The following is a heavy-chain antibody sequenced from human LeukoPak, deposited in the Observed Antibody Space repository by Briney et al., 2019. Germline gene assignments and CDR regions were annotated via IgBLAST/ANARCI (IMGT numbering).Heavy chain of an antibody. V-gene: IGHV4-59*01. CDR3: ARVDYDSSGIDY. D-gene: IGHD3-22*01. CDR1: GGSISSYY. CDR2: IYYSGRT. J-gene: IGHJ4*02. Sequence: SETLSLTCSVSGGSISSYYWNWIRQPPGKGLEWIGYIYYSGRTNYSPSLKSRVTISVDTSKNQFSLKLSSVTAEDTAVYYCARVDYDSSGIDYWGQGTLVTVSS.